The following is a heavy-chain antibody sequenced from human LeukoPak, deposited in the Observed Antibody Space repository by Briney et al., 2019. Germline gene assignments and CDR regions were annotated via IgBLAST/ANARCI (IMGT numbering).Heavy chain of an antibody. D-gene: IGHD1-26*01. J-gene: IGHJ5*02. V-gene: IGHV1-69*04. Sequence: SVKVSCKASGGTFSSYAISWVRQAPGQGLEWMGRIIPILGIANYAQKFQGRVPITADKSTSTAYMELSSLRSEDTAVYYCARDPSVGATTLDWFDPWGQGTLVTVYS. CDR1: GGTFSSYA. CDR2: IIPILGIA. CDR3: ARDPSVGATTLDWFDP.